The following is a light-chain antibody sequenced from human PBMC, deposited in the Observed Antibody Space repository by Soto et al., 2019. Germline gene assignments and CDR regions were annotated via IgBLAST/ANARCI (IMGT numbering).Light chain of an antibody. V-gene: IGLV1-51*01. CDR3: GSWESSLSAYV. CDR1: SSNIGGNS. CDR2: DDN. J-gene: IGLJ1*01. Sequence: QSVLTQPLSVSAAPGQKVTISCSGSSSNIGGNSVSWYQQLPGTAPKLLIYDDNTRPSGIPDRFSGYKSGTSATLGITGFQTGDEADYYCGSWESSLSAYVFGPATKVTVL.